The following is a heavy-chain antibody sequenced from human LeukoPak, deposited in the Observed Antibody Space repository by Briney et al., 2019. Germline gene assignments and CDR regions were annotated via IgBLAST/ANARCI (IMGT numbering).Heavy chain of an antibody. Sequence: ASVKVSCKASGGTFSSYAISWVRQAPGQGLEWMGGIIPIFGTANYAQKFQGRVTITADESTSTAYMELSSLRSEDTAVYYCARGQGSRLLSNWFDPWGQGTLVTVSS. J-gene: IGHJ5*02. D-gene: IGHD2-2*01. CDR3: ARGQGSRLLSNWFDP. CDR2: IIPIFGTA. V-gene: IGHV1-69*13. CDR1: GGTFSSYA.